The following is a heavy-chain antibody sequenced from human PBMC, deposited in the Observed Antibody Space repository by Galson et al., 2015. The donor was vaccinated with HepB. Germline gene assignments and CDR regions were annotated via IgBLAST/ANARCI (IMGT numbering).Heavy chain of an antibody. CDR1: GSSFTSYW. J-gene: IGHJ6*02. CDR2: IYPGDSDT. CDR3: ARQGGSYYEDYYYGMDV. V-gene: IGHV5-51*01. D-gene: IGHD1-26*01. Sequence: QSGAEVKKPGESLKISCKGSGSSFTSYWIGWERQMPGKGLEWMGIIYPGDSDTRYSPSFQGQVTISADKSISTAYLQWSSLKASDTAMYYCARQGGSYYEDYYYGMDVWGQGTTVTVSS.